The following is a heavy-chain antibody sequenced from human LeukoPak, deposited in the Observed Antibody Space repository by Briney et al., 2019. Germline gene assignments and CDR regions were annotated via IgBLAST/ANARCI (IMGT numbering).Heavy chain of an antibody. J-gene: IGHJ4*02. V-gene: IGHV4-4*07. D-gene: IGHD6-13*01. Sequence: NPSETLSLTCTVSGDSISSYFWSWIRQPAGKGLEWIGRIYASGSANYNPSLKSRVTMSVDTSKNQFSLKLSSVTAADTAVYYCARGRWYNDYWGQGTLVTVSS. CDR1: GDSISSYF. CDR3: ARGRWYNDY. CDR2: IYASGSA.